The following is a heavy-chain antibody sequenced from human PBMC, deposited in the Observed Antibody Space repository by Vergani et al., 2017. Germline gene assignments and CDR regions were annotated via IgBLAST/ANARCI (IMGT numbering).Heavy chain of an antibody. CDR1: GGTFSSYA. Sequence: QVQLVQSGAEVKKPGSSVKVSCKASGGTFSSYAISWVRQAPGXGLEWMGRIIPILGIANYAQKFQGRVTITADKSTSTAYMELSSLGSEDTAVYYCAADRGEMATIEGFYYGMDVWGQGTTVTVPS. V-gene: IGHV1-69*04. CDR3: AADRGEMATIEGFYYGMDV. D-gene: IGHD5-24*01. CDR2: IIPILGIA. J-gene: IGHJ6*02.